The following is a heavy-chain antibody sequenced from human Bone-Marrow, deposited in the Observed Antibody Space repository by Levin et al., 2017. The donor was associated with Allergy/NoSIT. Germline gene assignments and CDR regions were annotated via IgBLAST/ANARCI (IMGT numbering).Heavy chain of an antibody. CDR2: IYADGVT. J-gene: IGHJ4*02. CDR3: ARGLDDQQANTLAC. D-gene: IGHD2-2*01. Sequence: GGSLRLSCTASGFTVCSNDMSWVRQAPGKGLEWVSVIYADGVTKYAHSVKGRFTISRDNSKSTLYLQMSSLRAEDTAVYYCARGLDDQQANTLACWGQGTLVTVSS. V-gene: IGHV3-53*01. CDR1: GFTVCSND.